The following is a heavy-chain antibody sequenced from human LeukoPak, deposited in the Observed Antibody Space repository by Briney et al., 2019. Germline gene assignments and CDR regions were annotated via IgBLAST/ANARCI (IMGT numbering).Heavy chain of an antibody. V-gene: IGHV3-48*03. J-gene: IGHJ6*02. CDR1: GFTFSSCE. Sequence: GGSLRLSCAASGFTFSSCEMNWVRQAPGKGLEWVSYISISGTPIHYADSVKGRFTISRDNAKNSLYLQMNSLRAEDTAVYYCARVASLYYYGMDVWGQGTTVTVSS. CDR2: ISISGTPI. CDR3: ARVASLYYYGMDV.